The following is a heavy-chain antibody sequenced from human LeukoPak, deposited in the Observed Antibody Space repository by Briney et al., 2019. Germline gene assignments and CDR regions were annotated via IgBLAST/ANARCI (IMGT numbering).Heavy chain of an antibody. V-gene: IGHV4-61*01. CDR2: IYYSGST. CDR1: GGSVSSGSYY. Sequence: SETLSLTCTVSGGSVSSGSYYWSWIRQPPGKGLEWIGYIYYSGSTNYNPSLKSRVTISVDTSKNQFSLKLSSVTAADTAVYYCARDTGSYNWNSFRFDPWGQGTPVTVSS. J-gene: IGHJ5*02. CDR3: ARDTGSYNWNSFRFDP. D-gene: IGHD1-7*01.